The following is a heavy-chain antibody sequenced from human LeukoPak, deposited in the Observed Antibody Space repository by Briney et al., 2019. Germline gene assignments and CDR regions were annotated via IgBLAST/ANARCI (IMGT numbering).Heavy chain of an antibody. CDR1: GLSFSGQW. J-gene: IGHJ5*02. CDR3: ARLKDSSGSSWFDP. Sequence: PGGSLRLSCAASGLSFSGQWMSWVRQAPGKGLEWVSVIYSGGIIYYTDSVKGRFTISRDNSKNMLFLQMNSLRAEDTAVYYCARLKDSSGSSWFDPWGQGTLVTVSS. V-gene: IGHV3-53*01. D-gene: IGHD3-22*01. CDR2: IYSGGII.